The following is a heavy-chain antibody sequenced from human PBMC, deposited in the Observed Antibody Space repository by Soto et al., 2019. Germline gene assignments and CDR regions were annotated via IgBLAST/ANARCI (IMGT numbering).Heavy chain of an antibody. V-gene: IGHV4-34*01. CDR1: GGSFSGYY. CDR3: ARADQDLNWFDP. J-gene: IGHJ5*02. Sequence: QVQLQQWGAGLLKPSETLSLTCAVYGGSFSGYYWSWIRQPPGKGLEWYGEINHSGSTHYNPSLKSRVTLSVDTSKNPFSLKLGSVTAEDTAVYYCARADQDLNWFDPWGQGTLVTVSS. CDR2: INHSGST.